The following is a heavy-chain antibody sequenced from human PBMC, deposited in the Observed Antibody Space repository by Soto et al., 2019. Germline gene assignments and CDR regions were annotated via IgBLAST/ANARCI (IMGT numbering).Heavy chain of an antibody. CDR3: AKGRAQLWLLWFDP. D-gene: IGHD5-18*01. CDR1: GFTFSSYG. V-gene: IGHV3-30*18. Sequence: GGSLRLSCAASGFTFSSYGMQWVRHAPGKGLEWVAVISYDGSNKYYADSVKGRFTISRDNSKNTLYLQMNSLRAEDTAVYYCAKGRAQLWLLWFDPWGQGTLVTVSS. CDR2: ISYDGSNK. J-gene: IGHJ5*02.